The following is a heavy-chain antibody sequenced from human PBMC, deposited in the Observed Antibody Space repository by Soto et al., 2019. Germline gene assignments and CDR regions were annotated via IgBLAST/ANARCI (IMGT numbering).Heavy chain of an antibody. CDR3: TRRARIGKQLWLPFDS. J-gene: IGHJ4*02. D-gene: IGHD3-22*01. CDR1: GYTFRDYD. V-gene: IGHV1-8*01. Sequence: QVQLVQSGAEVKKPGASVMVSCKASGYTFRDYDINWVRQASGQGLEWMGWMNPNRGNTAYAQKFQGRVTMTGDTTTNTAYMELTSLTSADTAVYYCTRRARIGKQLWLPFDSWAQGTLVTVSS. CDR2: MNPNRGNT.